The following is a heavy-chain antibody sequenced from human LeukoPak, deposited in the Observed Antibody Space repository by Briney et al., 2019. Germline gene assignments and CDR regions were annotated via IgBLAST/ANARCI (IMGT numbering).Heavy chain of an antibody. J-gene: IGHJ5*02. CDR1: GFTVSSYA. Sequence: GGSLRLSCAASGFTVSSYAMHWVRQAPGKGLEYVSAISSNGGSTYYANSVKGRFTISRDNSKNTLYLQMGSLRAEDMAVYYCARDGMITFGGVIPNWFDPWGQGTLVTVSS. V-gene: IGHV3-64*01. CDR3: ARDGMITFGGVIPNWFDP. CDR2: ISSNGGST. D-gene: IGHD3-16*02.